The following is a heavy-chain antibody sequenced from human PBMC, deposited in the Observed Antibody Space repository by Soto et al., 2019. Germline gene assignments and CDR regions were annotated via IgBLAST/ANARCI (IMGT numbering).Heavy chain of an antibody. Sequence: GASVKVSCKASGGTFSNYVVNWVRQAPGQGLEWMGRIIPISGAANYAQKFQGRVTITADNSRNTVYLQVDSLRVEDTAVYHCAIGEWLSTSYFNFWGKGTLVTVSS. J-gene: IGHJ4*02. D-gene: IGHD3-3*01. CDR1: GGTFSNYV. CDR3: AIGEWLSTSYFNF. CDR2: IIPISGAA. V-gene: IGHV1-69*06.